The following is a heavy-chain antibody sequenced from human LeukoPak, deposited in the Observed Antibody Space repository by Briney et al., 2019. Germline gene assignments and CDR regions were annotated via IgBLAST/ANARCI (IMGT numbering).Heavy chain of an antibody. CDR3: AREGTYYGYYFGY. Sequence: ASVKVSCKASGYTFITYGMSWVRQAPGQGLEWMGWISAYNGNTNYAPKLQGRVTMTTNTSTSTVYMELRSLRSDDTAVYYCAREGTYYGYYFGYWGQGTLVTVSS. CDR1: GYTFITYG. CDR2: ISAYNGNT. D-gene: IGHD3-22*01. J-gene: IGHJ4*02. V-gene: IGHV1-18*01.